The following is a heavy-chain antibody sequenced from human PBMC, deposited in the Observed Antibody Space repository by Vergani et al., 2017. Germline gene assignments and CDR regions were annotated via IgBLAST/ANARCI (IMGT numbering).Heavy chain of an antibody. V-gene: IGHV1-69*02. CDR1: GGTFSSYT. J-gene: IGHJ4*02. CDR3: AFGVPYVDTDY. D-gene: IGHD5-18*01. CDR2: IIPILGIA. Sequence: QVQLVQSGAEVKKPGSSVKVSCKASGGTFSSYTISWVRQAPGQGLEWMGRIIPILGIANYAQQFQGRVTITADKSTSTAYMELSSLRSEDTAVYYCAFGVPYVDTDYWGQGTLVTVSS.